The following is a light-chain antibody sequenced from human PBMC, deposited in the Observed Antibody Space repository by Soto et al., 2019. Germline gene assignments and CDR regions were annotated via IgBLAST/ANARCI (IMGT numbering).Light chain of an antibody. CDR1: QSVSRW. J-gene: IGKJ3*01. CDR3: QYYSACSDT. Sequence: DIQMTQSPSTLSASVGDRVTITCRASQSVSRWLAWYQQKPEKAPKVLIYMTSVLENGVRSRFSGSESGTDFSLTIASLQADDFPTYYCQYYSACSDTFGPGTKVDVK. CDR2: MTS. V-gene: IGKV1-5*03.